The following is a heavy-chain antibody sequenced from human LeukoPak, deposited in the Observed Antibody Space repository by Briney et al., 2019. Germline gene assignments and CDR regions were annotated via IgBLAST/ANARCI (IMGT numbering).Heavy chain of an antibody. V-gene: IGHV1-2*02. CDR2: INPDSGGT. D-gene: IGHD1-1*01. CDR3: AREGAGRNDY. Sequence: ASVKLSCKTSGYTFSSFDINWGRQAPGQGLELMGWINPDSGGTNYAQKFQGRVTMTRDTSINTAYMELSRVESEDSAVYYCAREGAGRNDYWGQGTLVTVSS. CDR1: GYTFSSFD. J-gene: IGHJ4*02.